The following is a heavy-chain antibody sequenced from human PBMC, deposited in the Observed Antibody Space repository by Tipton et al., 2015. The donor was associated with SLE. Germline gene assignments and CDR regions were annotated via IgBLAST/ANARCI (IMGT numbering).Heavy chain of an antibody. V-gene: IGHV3-48*01. CDR1: GFTFDDYG. CDR3: AREKHFDY. CDR2: ISSSSSTI. J-gene: IGHJ4*02. Sequence: SLRLSCAASGFTFDDYGMSWVRQAPGKGLEWVSYISSSSSTIYYADSVKGRFTISRDNAKNSLYLQMNSLRAEDTAVYYCAREKHFDYWGQGTLVTVSS.